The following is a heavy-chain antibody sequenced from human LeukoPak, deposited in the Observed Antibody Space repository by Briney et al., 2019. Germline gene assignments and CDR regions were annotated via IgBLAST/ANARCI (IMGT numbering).Heavy chain of an antibody. D-gene: IGHD3-22*01. CDR1: GFTFSSYW. J-gene: IGHJ4*02. Sequence: PGGSLRLSCAASGFTFSSYWMNWARQAPGKGLEWVANIKQDGSAKTYVDSVKGRFTISRDNARNSLYLQMNSLRADDTAVYYCVRHYYDGSAYFFDCWGQGTLVTVSS. V-gene: IGHV3-7*01. CDR2: IKQDGSAK. CDR3: VRHYYDGSAYFFDC.